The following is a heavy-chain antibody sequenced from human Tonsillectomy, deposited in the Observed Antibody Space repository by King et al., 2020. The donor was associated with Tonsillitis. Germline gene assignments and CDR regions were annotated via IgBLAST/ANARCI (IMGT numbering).Heavy chain of an antibody. J-gene: IGHJ4*02. CDR2: IRFDGSNE. V-gene: IGHV3-30*02. D-gene: IGHD6-6*01. CDR1: GFTFSHHA. Sequence: VQLVESGGGVVQPGGSLRLSCAASGFTFSHHALHWVRQAPGQGLEWVTYIRFDGSNEYYVDSVKGRFTITRDNSRNTLYLQMNSLRTEDTAVYYCAIFGSIAGRRDYWGQGTLVSVSS. CDR3: AIFGSIAGRRDY.